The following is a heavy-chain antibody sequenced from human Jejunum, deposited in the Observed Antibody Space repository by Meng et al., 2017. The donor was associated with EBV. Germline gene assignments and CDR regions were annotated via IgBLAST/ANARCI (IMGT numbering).Heavy chain of an antibody. CDR1: GVTFVDNV. D-gene: IGHD1-26*01. CDR3: AGGRPGSAPFDY. Sequence: VEPVEVGGRWVQRGGALLLSCEVFGVTFVDNVSDWVRQAPGKGVEWVGCSRANASGYTTEYAASVRGRLTVSRDDSENLVFLKMNSLKAEDTAVYYCAGGRPGSAPFDYWGRGTLVTVSS. CDR2: SRANASGYTT. V-gene: IGHV3-72*01. J-gene: IGHJ4*02.